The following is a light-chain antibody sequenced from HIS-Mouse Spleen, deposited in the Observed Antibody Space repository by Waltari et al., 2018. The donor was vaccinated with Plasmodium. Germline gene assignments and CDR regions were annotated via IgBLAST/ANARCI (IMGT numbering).Light chain of an antibody. CDR2: WAS. V-gene: IGKV4-1*01. J-gene: IGKJ1*01. Sequence: VMTQSPDSVAVSLGERATINCKSSQSVLYSSNNKNYLAWYQQKPGQPPKLLIDWASTRESGVPDRFSGSGSVTDFTLTISSLQAEDVAVYYCQQYYSTLTWTFGQGTKVEIK. CDR1: QSVLYSSNNKNY. CDR3: QQYYSTLTWT.